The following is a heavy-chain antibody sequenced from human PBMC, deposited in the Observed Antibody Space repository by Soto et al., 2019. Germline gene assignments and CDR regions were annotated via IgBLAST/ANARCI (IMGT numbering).Heavy chain of an antibody. CDR3: ARNFGPTYYYYGMDV. D-gene: IGHD3-10*01. CDR1: GGTFSSYA. J-gene: IGHJ6*02. Sequence: SVKVSCKASGGTFSSYAISWVRQAPGQGLEWMGGIIPIFGTANYAQKFQGRVTITADESTSTAYMELSSLRSEDTAVYYCARNFGPTYYYYGMDVWGQGTTVTVSS. V-gene: IGHV1-69*13. CDR2: IIPIFGTA.